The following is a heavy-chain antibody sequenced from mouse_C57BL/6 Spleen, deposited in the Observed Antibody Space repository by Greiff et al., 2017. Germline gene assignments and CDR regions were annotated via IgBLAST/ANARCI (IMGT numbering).Heavy chain of an antibody. CDR3: ARGYSSGYGFDY. CDR2: IYPGSGST. Sequence: VQLQQPGAELVKPGASVKMSCKASGYTFTSYWITWVKQRPGQGLEWIGDIYPGSGSTNYNEKFKSKATLPVDTSSSTAYMQLSSLPSEDSAIYYCARGYSSGYGFDYWGQGTTLTVSS. V-gene: IGHV1-55*01. CDR1: GYTFTSYW. D-gene: IGHD3-2*02. J-gene: IGHJ2*01.